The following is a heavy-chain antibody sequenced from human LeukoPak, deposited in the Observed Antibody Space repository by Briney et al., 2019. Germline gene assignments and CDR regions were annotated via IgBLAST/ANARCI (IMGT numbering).Heavy chain of an antibody. J-gene: IGHJ4*02. Sequence: PSETLSLTCAVYGGSFSGYYWSWIRQPPGKGPEWIGEINHSGSTNYNPSLKSRVTISVDTSKNQFSLKPSSVTAADTAVYYCAAYYGSGSFQFYYFDYWGQGTLVTVSS. CDR3: AAYYGSGSFQFYYFDY. CDR2: INHSGST. V-gene: IGHV4-34*01. D-gene: IGHD3-10*01. CDR1: GGSFSGYY.